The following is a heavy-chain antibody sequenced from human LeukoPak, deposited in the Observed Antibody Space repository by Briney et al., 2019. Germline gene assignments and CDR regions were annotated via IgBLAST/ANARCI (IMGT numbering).Heavy chain of an antibody. Sequence: SETLSPTCTVSGGSISSYYWSWIRQPPGKGLEWIGYIYYSGSTNYNPSLKSRVTISVDTSKNQFSLKLSSVTAADTAVYYCARGDDFWSGYPLWGQGTLVTVSS. D-gene: IGHD3-3*01. CDR1: GGSISSYY. CDR3: ARGDDFWSGYPL. CDR2: IYYSGST. J-gene: IGHJ4*02. V-gene: IGHV4-59*01.